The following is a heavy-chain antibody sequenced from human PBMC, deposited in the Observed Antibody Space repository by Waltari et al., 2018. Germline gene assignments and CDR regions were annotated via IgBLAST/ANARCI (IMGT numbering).Heavy chain of an antibody. J-gene: IGHJ6*02. V-gene: IGHV4-59*13. CDR3: ARGRLRDFDVDYQFYYAMDV. D-gene: IGHD3-9*01. CDR2: IYYSGNT. Sequence: QVQLQESGPGLVKPSKTLSLTCTVSGGSINNYYWSWIRQPPGKGLEWIGFIYYSGNTTHSPSLRSRVTISIDTSKSQFSLKLTSVTAADTAVYYCARGRLRDFDVDYQFYYAMDVWGQGTTVAVSS. CDR1: GGSINNYY.